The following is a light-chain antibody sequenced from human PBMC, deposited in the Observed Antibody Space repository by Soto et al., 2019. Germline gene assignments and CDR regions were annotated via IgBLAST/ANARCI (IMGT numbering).Light chain of an antibody. CDR3: QQYSDWPRT. CDR1: ESVSTS. V-gene: IGKV3-15*01. CDR2: GAS. J-gene: IGKJ1*01. Sequence: VLTQSPATLSVSPGERVTLSCRASESVSTSLAWYQHKPGRSPSLLMYGASHRATGVPDRFSGSGSGTDFTLTITRLQSDDLAIYYCQQYSDWPRTFGQGTKLEIK.